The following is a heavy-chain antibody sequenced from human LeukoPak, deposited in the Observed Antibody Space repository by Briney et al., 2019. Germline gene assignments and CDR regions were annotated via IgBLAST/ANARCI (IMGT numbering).Heavy chain of an antibody. Sequence: GGSLRLSCAASGFTVSSNYMSWVRQAPGKGLEWVSAISGSGGSTFYADSVKGRFTISRDNSKNTLYLQMNSLRVEDTAVYYCAKCRSLSPASATNYWGQGTLVTVSS. CDR1: GFTVSSNY. J-gene: IGHJ4*02. V-gene: IGHV3-23*01. D-gene: IGHD2-15*01. CDR3: AKCRSLSPASATNY. CDR2: ISGSGGST.